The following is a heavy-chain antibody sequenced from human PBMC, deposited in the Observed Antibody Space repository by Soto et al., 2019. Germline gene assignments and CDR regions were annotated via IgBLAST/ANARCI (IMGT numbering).Heavy chain of an antibody. J-gene: IGHJ4*02. D-gene: IGHD1-1*01. V-gene: IGHV3-15*07. CDR2: IKSKTEGGTT. Sequence: GGSLRLSCAASGFNFSNAWMNWVRQAPGKGLEWVGRIKSKTEGGTTDYAAPVKGRFTVSRDDSKNTLYLQMNSLKTEDTAVYYCTTVKREDYFDYWGQGTLVTVSS. CDR3: TTVKREDYFDY. CDR1: GFNFSNAW.